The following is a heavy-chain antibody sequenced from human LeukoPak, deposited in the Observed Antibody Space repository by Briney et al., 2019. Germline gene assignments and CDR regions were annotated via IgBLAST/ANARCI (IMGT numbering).Heavy chain of an antibody. Sequence: ASETLSLTCAVYGGSFSGYYWSWIRQPPGKGLEWIGEINHSGSTNYNPSFKSRVTISVDTSKNQFSLKLSSVTAADTAVYYCARGRIAGWPWGQGTLVTVSS. J-gene: IGHJ5*02. CDR2: INHSGST. V-gene: IGHV4-34*01. D-gene: IGHD6-13*01. CDR1: GGSFSGYY. CDR3: ARGRIAGWP.